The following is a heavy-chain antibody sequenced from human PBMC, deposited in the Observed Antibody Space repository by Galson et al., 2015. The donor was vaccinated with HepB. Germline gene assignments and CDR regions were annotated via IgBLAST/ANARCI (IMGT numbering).Heavy chain of an antibody. Sequence: SLRLSCAASGFTFTNYGIHWVRQAPGKGLEWVAVIWYDVNSKQYADYVKGRFTISRDNSRNTVYLQMNSLRVEDTAVYYCVRDAKMDTGIDYMDVWGKGTTVTVSS. CDR3: VRDAKMDTGIDYMDV. V-gene: IGHV3-33*01. D-gene: IGHD5-18*01. CDR2: IWYDVNSK. CDR1: GFTFTNYG. J-gene: IGHJ6*03.